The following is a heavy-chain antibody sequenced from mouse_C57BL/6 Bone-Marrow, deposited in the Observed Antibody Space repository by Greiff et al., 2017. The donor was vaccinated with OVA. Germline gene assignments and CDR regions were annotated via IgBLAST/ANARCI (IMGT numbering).Heavy chain of an antibody. V-gene: IGHV10-1*01. CDR3: VRHGYYAMDY. CDR1: GFSFNNYA. CDR2: IRSNSNHYAT. Sequence: DAGGGLVQPKGSLTLSCAASGFSFNNYAMHWVRPAPGKGLEWVARIRSNSNHYATYYADSVKDRFTISRDDSESMLYLQMNNLKTEDTAMYYCVRHGYYAMDYWGQGTSVTVSS. J-gene: IGHJ4*01.